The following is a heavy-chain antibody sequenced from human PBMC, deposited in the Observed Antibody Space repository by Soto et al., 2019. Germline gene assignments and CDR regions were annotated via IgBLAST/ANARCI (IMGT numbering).Heavy chain of an antibody. Sequence: ASETLSLTCAVSGGSIISADSYWFWIRKHPGKGLEWIGYIAYSGDTYYNPSLRSRVTISADTSENQFSLTLRSVTATDTAVYYCARQNDLQWLVRGSWFDPWGQGILVTVS. D-gene: IGHD6-19*01. CDR1: GGSIISADSY. J-gene: IGHJ5*02. CDR2: IAYSGDT. V-gene: IGHV4-31*11. CDR3: ARQNDLQWLVRGSWFDP.